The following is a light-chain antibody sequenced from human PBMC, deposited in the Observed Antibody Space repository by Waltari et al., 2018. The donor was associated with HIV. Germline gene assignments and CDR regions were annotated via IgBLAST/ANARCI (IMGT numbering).Light chain of an antibody. J-gene: IGLJ1*01. CDR2: RNN. CDR1: SSNIGRNS. CDR3: ATWNDSLSGYV. V-gene: IGLV1-47*01. Sequence: QSVLTQPPSASGTPGQRVTISCSGSSSNIGRNSVYWYQQLPGTAPKLLMYRNNQRPSGGPDRFAGSKSGTSASLAISGLRSEDEADYYCATWNDSLSGYVFGTGTKVTV.